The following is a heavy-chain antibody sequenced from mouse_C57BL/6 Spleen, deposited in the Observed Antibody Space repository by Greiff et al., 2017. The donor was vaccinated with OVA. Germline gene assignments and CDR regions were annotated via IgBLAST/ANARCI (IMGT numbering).Heavy chain of an antibody. V-gene: IGHV1-81*01. CDR3: ARSELTGTYAMDY. J-gene: IGHJ4*01. CDR1: GYTFTSYG. CDR2: IYPRSGNT. D-gene: IGHD4-1*01. Sequence: VQRVESGAELARPGASVKLSCKASGYTFTSYGISWVKQRTGQGLEWIGEIYPRSGNTYYNEKFKGKATLTADKSSSTAYMELRSLTSEDSAVYFCARSELTGTYAMDYWGQGTSVTVSS.